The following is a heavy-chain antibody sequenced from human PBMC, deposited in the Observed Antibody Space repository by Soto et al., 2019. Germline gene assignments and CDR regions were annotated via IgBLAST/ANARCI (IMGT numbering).Heavy chain of an antibody. V-gene: IGHV1-18*01. J-gene: IGHJ6*02. CDR3: SRDGRRGYCYGMGV. CDR1: GYTFTSYG. Sequence: ASVKVSCTASGYTFTSYGSSWVRQAPVQGLEWMGLISAYNGNPNYAHKLQGRVTMTTDTSTSAAYMELSSRRSDDTAVYYCSRDGRRGYCYGMGVWGQGTTVTASS. CDR2: ISAYNGNP. D-gene: IGHD1-26*01.